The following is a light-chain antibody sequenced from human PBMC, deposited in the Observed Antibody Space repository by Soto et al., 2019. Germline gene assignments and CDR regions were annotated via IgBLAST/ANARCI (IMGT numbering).Light chain of an antibody. J-gene: IGKJ4*01. Sequence: DIQMTQSPSTLSASMGDRVTITCRASQSINSWLAWYQQKPGKAPKLLLYKASSLESGVPSRFSGSGSGTEFTLTISSLQPDDFGTYYCQQYDTSPLTFGGGTKVEMK. V-gene: IGKV1-5*03. CDR2: KAS. CDR3: QQYDTSPLT. CDR1: QSINSW.